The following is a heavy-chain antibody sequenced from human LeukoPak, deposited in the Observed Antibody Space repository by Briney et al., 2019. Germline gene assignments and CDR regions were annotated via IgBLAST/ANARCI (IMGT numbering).Heavy chain of an antibody. CDR1: GGSISSGGHS. V-gene: IGHV4-30-2*01. D-gene: IGHD4-17*01. CDR3: ARDYGDYSLDS. J-gene: IGHJ4*02. CDR2: IYHSGSGST. Sequence: SQTLSLTCTVSGGSISSGGHSWSWIRQPPGKGLEWIGYIYHSGSGSTNYNPTLKSRLTLSLDTSKNQFSLMLTSVTAADTAVYYCARDYGDYSLDSWGQGTLVTVSS.